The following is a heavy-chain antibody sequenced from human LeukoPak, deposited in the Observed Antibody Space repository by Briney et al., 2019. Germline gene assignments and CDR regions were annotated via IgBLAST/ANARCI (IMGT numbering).Heavy chain of an antibody. CDR3: ARGGRGRNYYYYYGMDV. CDR1: GGSFSGYY. D-gene: IGHD3-10*01. J-gene: IGHJ6*02. CDR2: INRSGST. Sequence: SETLSLTCAVYGGSFSGYYWSWIRQPPGKGLEWIGEINRSGSTNYNPSLKSRVTISVDTSKNQFSLKLSSVTAADTAVYYCARGGRGRNYYYYYGMDVWGQGTTVTVSS. V-gene: IGHV4-34*01.